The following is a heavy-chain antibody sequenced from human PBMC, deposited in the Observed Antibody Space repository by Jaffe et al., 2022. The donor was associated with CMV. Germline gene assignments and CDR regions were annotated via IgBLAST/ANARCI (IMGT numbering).Heavy chain of an antibody. Sequence: QVQLVQSGAEVKKPGSSVKVSCKASGGTFSSYAISWVRQAPGQGLEWMGGIIPIFGTANYAQKFQGRVTITADESTSTAYMELSSLRSEDTAVYYCASGRGYCSGGSCYYYGMDVWGQGTTVTVSS. CDR2: IIPIFGTA. V-gene: IGHV1-69*01. CDR1: GGTFSSYA. D-gene: IGHD2-15*01. J-gene: IGHJ6*02. CDR3: ASGRGYCSGGSCYYYGMDV.